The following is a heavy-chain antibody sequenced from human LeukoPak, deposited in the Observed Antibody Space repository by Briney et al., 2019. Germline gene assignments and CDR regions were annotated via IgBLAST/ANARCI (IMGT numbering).Heavy chain of an antibody. CDR1: GGSFSGYY. V-gene: IGHV4-34*01. J-gene: IGHJ6*03. D-gene: IGHD2-15*01. CDR3: ARRVCWYYYMDV. CDR2: INHSGST. Sequence: SETLSLTCAVYGGSFSGYYWSWIRQPPGKGLEWIGEINHSGSTNYNPSLKSRVTISVDTSKNQFSLKLSSVTAADTAVYYCARRVCWYYYMDVWGKGTTVTVSS.